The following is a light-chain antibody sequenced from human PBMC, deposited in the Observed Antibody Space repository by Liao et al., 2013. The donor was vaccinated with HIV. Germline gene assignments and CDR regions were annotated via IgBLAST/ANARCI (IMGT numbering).Light chain of an antibody. CDR3: QAWDSGSYVV. Sequence: SYVLTQPPSVSVSPGQTASITCSGDKLGHKYASWYQQRPGQSPVLLIYQDTQRPSGIPERFSGSNSGNTATLTISGTQAIDEADYYCQAWDSGSYVVFGGGTKLTVL. CDR1: KLGHKY. V-gene: IGLV3-1*01. J-gene: IGLJ2*01. CDR2: QDT.